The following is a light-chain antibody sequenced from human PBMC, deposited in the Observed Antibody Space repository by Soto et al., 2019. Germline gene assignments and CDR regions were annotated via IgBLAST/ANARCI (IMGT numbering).Light chain of an antibody. CDR3: SSYGGXXXYVX. Sequence: QSALTQPPSASGSPGQSVTISCSGTSSDIGAYNYVSWYQQXXXXAPKLLISEVTKRPSGVPDRFSGSKSGNTASLTVSGXXXDDEADYYCSSYGGXXXYVXFGGGTKVTVL. V-gene: IGLV2-8*01. J-gene: IGLJ2*01. CDR1: SSDIGAYNY. CDR2: EVT.